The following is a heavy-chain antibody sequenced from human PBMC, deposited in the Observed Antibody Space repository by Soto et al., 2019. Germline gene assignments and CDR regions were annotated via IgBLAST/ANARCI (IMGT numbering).Heavy chain of an antibody. CDR1: GYTFTSYG. CDR3: ASVTTGRWPPHAGY. V-gene: IGHV1-18*01. D-gene: IGHD4-17*01. Sequence: ASVKVSCKASGYTFTSYGISWVRQAPGQGLEWMGWISAYNGNTNYAQKLQGRVTMTTDTSTSTAYMELSSLRSEDTAVYYCASVTTGRWPPHAGYWGQGTLVTVSS. CDR2: ISAYNGNT. J-gene: IGHJ4*02.